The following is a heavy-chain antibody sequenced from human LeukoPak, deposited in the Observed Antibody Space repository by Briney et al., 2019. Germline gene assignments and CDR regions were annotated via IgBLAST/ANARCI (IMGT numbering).Heavy chain of an antibody. CDR2: ISFDGSNK. J-gene: IGHJ4*02. CDR1: GFTFSTYA. CDR3: ASRYCSGGSCYFDY. D-gene: IGHD2-15*01. Sequence: GGSLRLSCAASGFTFSTYAIHWVRQAPGKGLEWVAVISFDGSNKYYADSVKGRFTISRDNSKNTLYLQMNSLGAEDTAVYYCASRYCSGGSCYFDYWGQGTLVTVSS. V-gene: IGHV3-30-3*01.